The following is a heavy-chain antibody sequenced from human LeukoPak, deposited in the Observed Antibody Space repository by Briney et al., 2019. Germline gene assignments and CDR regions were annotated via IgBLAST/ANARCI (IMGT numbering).Heavy chain of an antibody. V-gene: IGHV4-4*02. CDR1: GGSISSSNW. Sequence: SETLSLTCAVSGGSISSSNWWSWVRQPPGKGLEWIGEIYHSGSTNYNPSLKSRVTISVDTSKNQFSLKLSSVTAADTAVYYCARSLYSSGWYWDYWGQGTLVTVSS. D-gene: IGHD6-19*01. CDR3: ARSLYSSGWYWDY. CDR2: IYHSGST. J-gene: IGHJ4*02.